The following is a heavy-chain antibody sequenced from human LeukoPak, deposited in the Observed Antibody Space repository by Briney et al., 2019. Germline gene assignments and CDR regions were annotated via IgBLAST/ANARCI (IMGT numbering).Heavy chain of an antibody. V-gene: IGHV3-15*01. CDR2: IKSKTDGGTT. Sequence: GGSLRLSCAASGFTFSNAWMSWVRQAPGKGLEWVGRIKSKTDGGTTDYAAPVKGRFTISRDDSKNTLYLQMNSLKTEDTAVYYCTSRLGSGIYLDAFDIWGQGTMVTVSS. CDR3: TSRLGSGIYLDAFDI. D-gene: IGHD3-10*01. CDR1: GFTFSNAW. J-gene: IGHJ3*02.